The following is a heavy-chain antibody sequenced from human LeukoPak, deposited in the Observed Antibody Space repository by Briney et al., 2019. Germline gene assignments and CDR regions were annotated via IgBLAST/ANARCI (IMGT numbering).Heavy chain of an antibody. V-gene: IGHV3-7*01. J-gene: IGHJ4*02. CDR2: IKQDGSEK. D-gene: IGHD3-3*01. Sequence: GGSLRLSCAASGFTFSSYAMSWVRQAPGKGLEWMANIKQDGSEKYYVDSVKGRFTISRDNAKNSLYLQMNSLRAEDTAVYYCARVGITIFGGLDYWGQGTLVTVSS. CDR3: ARVGITIFGGLDY. CDR1: GFTFSSYA.